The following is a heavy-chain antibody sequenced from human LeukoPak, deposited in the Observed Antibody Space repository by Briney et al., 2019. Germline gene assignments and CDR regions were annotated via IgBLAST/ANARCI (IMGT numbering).Heavy chain of an antibody. V-gene: IGHV3-23*01. CDR3: AKYIVVDATRTFDY. CDR2: IGAGGIST. J-gene: IGHJ4*02. D-gene: IGHD2-2*01. Sequence: GGSLRLSCEASGFTFSTYPMTWVRQAPGKGLEWVSSIGAGGISTYYADSVKGRFVISRDNSKNTLYLQMSSLRDDDTAVYYCAKYIVVDATRTFDYWGQGTLVTVSS. CDR1: GFTFSTYP.